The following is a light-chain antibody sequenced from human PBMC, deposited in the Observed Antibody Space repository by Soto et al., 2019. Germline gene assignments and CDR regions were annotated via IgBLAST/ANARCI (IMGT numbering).Light chain of an antibody. J-gene: IGKJ4*01. V-gene: IGKV3-11*01. CDR3: QQRTYWPPLT. Sequence: EVVLTQSPVTLALSPGDGATLSFRTSDSVDIYLAWYQQKPGQAPRLLIYDASNRATGIPARFSGSGSGTVFTLTISSLEPEDFAVYYCQQRTYWPPLTFGGGTKVEL. CDR1: DSVDIY. CDR2: DAS.